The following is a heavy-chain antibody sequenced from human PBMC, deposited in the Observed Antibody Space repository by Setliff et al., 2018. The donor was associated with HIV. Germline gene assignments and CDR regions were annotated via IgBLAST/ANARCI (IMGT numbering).Heavy chain of an antibody. CDR2: VYASGET. CDR1: GDSISSYS. J-gene: IGHJ5*02. D-gene: IGHD3-10*01. Sequence: PSETLSLTCTVSGDSISSYSWNWIRQPPGRGLEWIGYVYASGETNYNPSLKSRVTMSTDTSRNQFFLNLNYATAADTAVYYCARHSGVASPNWFDPWGQGTLVTVSS. CDR3: ARHSGVASPNWFDP. V-gene: IGHV4-4*09.